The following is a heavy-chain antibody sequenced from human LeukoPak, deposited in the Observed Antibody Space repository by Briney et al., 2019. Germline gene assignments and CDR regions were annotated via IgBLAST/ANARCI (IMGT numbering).Heavy chain of an antibody. V-gene: IGHV4-61*02. CDR3: ARDRLMRYGASSGFDP. J-gene: IGHJ5*02. D-gene: IGHD4-17*01. Sequence: PSETLSLTCAVSGGSISSGGYSWSWIRQPAGKGLEWIGRIYTSGSTNYNPSLKSRVTMSVDTSKNQFSLKLSSVTAADTAVYYCARDRLMRYGASSGFDPWGQGTLVTVSS. CDR2: IYTSGST. CDR1: GGSISSGGYS.